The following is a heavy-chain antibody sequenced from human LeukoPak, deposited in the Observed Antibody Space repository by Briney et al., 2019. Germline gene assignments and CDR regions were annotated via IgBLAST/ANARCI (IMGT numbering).Heavy chain of an antibody. CDR1: GGTFSSYA. CDR2: IIPIFGTA. V-gene: IGHV1-69*13. CDR3: ARDPPNYYDSSGRKVDY. Sequence: SVKVSCKASGGTFSSYAISWVRQAPGQGLEWMGGIIPIFGTANYAQKFQGRVTITADESTSTAYMELRSLRSDDTAVYYCARDPPNYYDSSGRKVDYWGQGTLVTVSS. J-gene: IGHJ4*02. D-gene: IGHD3-22*01.